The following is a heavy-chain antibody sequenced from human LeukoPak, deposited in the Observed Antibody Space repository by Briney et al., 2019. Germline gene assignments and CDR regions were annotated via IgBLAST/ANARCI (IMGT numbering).Heavy chain of an antibody. CDR2: IIPILGIA. CDR3: ARDPPLAPGAFDI. V-gene: IGHV1-69*04. CDR1: GGTFSSYT. J-gene: IGHJ3*02. Sequence: AVKVSCKASGGTFSSYTISWVRQAPGQGLEWMGRIIPILGIANYAQKFQGRVTITADKSTSTAYMELSSLRSEDTAVYYCARDPPLAPGAFDIWGQGTMVTVSS. D-gene: IGHD3-3*02.